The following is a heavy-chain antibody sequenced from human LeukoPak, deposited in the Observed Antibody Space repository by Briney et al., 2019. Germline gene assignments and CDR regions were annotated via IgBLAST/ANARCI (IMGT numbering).Heavy chain of an antibody. CDR3: ARVEYWFDP. V-gene: IGHV4-39*07. J-gene: IGHJ5*02. CDR2: IYYSGST. CDR1: GGSISSSSYY. Sequence: SETLSLTCTVSGGSISSSSYYWGWIRQPPGKGLEWIGSIYYSGSTYYNPSLKSRVTISIDTSKNQFSLKLSSVTAADTAVYYCARVEYWFDPWGQGTLVTVSS.